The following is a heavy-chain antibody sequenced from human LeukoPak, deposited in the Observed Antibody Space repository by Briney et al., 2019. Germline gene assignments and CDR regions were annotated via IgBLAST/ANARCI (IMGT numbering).Heavy chain of an antibody. CDR2: INHSGST. D-gene: IGHD6-6*01. J-gene: IGHJ6*03. Sequence: GSLRLSCAASGFTFSSYWMSWVRQAPGKGLEWIGEINHSGSTNYNPSLKSRVTISVDTSKNQFSLKLSSVTAADTAVYYCARSLKQLVSSMRYYYYYMDVWGKGTTVTVSS. CDR3: ARSLKQLVSSMRYYYYYMDV. V-gene: IGHV4-34*01. CDR1: GFTFSSYW.